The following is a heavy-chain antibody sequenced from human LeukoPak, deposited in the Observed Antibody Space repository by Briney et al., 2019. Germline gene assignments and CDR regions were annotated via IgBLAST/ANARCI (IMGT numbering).Heavy chain of an antibody. CDR1: GFTFNNYA. D-gene: IGHD1-1*01. J-gene: IGHJ4*02. CDR2: ISDNGGDT. Sequence: GGSLRISCAASGFTFNNYAMSWVRQAPGNGLEWVSAISDNGGDTKYADSVKGRFTISRDNSKNTLYLQMNSLRAEDTAIYYCGKDWKLDYWGQGTLVTVSS. V-gene: IGHV3-23*01. CDR3: GKDWKLDY.